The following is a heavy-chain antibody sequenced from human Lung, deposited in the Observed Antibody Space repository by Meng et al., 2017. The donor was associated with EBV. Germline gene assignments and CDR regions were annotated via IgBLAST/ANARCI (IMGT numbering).Heavy chain of an antibody. D-gene: IGHD4-23*01. Sequence: QVPLVQSGAEVKRPGASVKVSCKASGYTFSSYGFTWVRQAPGQGLEWLGWISTYNDNPKYAQKVQGRVTMTADTSTSTAYMELRSLTSDDTAVYYCARGDGGNGSDYWGQGTLVTVSS. CDR3: ARGDGGNGSDY. CDR1: GYTFSSYG. J-gene: IGHJ4*02. CDR2: ISTYNDNP. V-gene: IGHV1-18*01.